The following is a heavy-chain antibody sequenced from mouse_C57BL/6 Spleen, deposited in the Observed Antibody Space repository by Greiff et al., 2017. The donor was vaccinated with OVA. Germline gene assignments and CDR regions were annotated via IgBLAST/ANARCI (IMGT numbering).Heavy chain of an antibody. CDR3: AREGDDGYYVDY. J-gene: IGHJ2*01. V-gene: IGHV3-6*01. D-gene: IGHD2-3*01. Sequence: EVHLVESGPGLVKPSQSLSLTCSVTGYSIPSGYYWNWIRQFPGNKLEWMGYISYDGSNNYNPSLKNRISITRDTSKNQFFLKLNSVTTEDTATYYCAREGDDGYYVDYWGQGTTLTVSS. CDR1: GYSIPSGYY. CDR2: ISYDGSN.